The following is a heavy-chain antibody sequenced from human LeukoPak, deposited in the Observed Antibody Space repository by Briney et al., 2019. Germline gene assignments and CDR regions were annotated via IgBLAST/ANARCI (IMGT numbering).Heavy chain of an antibody. CDR2: INHSGST. Sequence: GSLRLSCAAPGFTFSSYAMSWIRQPPGKGLEWIGEINHSGSTNYNPSLKSRVTISVDTSKNQFSLKLSSVTAADTAVYYCARGIGLWFGELFDYWGQGTLVTVSS. CDR1: GFTFSSYA. V-gene: IGHV4-34*01. J-gene: IGHJ4*02. CDR3: ARGIGLWFGELFDY. D-gene: IGHD3-10*01.